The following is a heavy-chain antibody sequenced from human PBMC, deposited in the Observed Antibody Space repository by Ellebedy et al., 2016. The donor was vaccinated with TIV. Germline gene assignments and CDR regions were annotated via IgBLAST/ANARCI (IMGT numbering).Heavy chain of an antibody. V-gene: IGHV3-23*01. J-gene: IGHJ4*02. CDR2: ISGSGGST. CDR3: AKDPGLQKYYYGSGSYSY. Sequence: GESLKISCAASGFTFSSYAMSWVRQAPGKGLEWVSAISGSGGSTYYADSVKGRFTISRDNSKNTLYLQMNSLRAEDTAVYYCAKDPGLQKYYYGSGSYSYWGQGTLVTVSS. D-gene: IGHD3-10*01. CDR1: GFTFSSYA.